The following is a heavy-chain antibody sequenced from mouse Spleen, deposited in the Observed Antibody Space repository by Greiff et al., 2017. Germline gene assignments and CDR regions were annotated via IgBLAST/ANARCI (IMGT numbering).Heavy chain of an antibody. V-gene: IGHV5-9-1*01. CDR1: GFTFSSYA. CDR3: ARRDGYGYYFDY. D-gene: IGHD2-2*01. J-gene: IGHJ2*01. CDR2: ISSGGSYT. Sequence: EVKVEESGGGLVKPGGSLKLSCAASGFTFSSYAMSWVRQTPEKRLEWVATISSGGSYTYYPDSVKGRFTISRDNAKNTLYLQMSSLRSEDTAMYYCARRDGYGYYFDYWGQGTTLTVSS.